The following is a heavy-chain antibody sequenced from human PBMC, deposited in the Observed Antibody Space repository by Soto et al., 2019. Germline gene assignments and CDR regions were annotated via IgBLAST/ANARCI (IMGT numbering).Heavy chain of an antibody. D-gene: IGHD4-4*01. CDR3: ASWRLQEHAYDI. CDR1: GLTVSGKKY. Sequence: DVQLVESGGGLIQPGGSLRLSCEAFGLTVSGKKYMAWVRQAPGKGPEWVSGVYDTDGTYYADSVKGRFTSSRDSSKTIVYLQMNSLRPDDTVVYYCASWRLQEHAYDIWGLGTTVTVSS. J-gene: IGHJ3*02. CDR2: VYDTDGT. V-gene: IGHV3-53*01.